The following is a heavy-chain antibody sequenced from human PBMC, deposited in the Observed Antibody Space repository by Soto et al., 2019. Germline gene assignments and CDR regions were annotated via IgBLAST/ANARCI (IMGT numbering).Heavy chain of an antibody. CDR2: VSGAASHT. CDR1: GFTPTTTP. CDR3: ATSFRYFDN. Sequence: WGSLRLSCAGSGFTPTTTPLILVRQPPLKGLEWVATVSGAASHTYYVDSVRGRFFISRDNSKNTVTLQMNNLTVDDTAVYYCATSFRYFDNWGQGTRVTVSS. J-gene: IGHJ4*02. D-gene: IGHD3-9*01. V-gene: IGHV3-23*01.